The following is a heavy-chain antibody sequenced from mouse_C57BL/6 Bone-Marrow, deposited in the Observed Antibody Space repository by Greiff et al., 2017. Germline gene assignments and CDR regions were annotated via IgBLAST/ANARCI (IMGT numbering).Heavy chain of an antibody. Sequence: VQLQQSGAELVRPGASVKLSCKASGYTFTDYYINWVKQRPGQGLEWIARIYPGSGNTYYNEKFKGKATLTAEKSSSTAYMQLSSLTSEDSAVYFCARRRELGWYFDVWGTGTTVTVSS. CDR2: IYPGSGNT. D-gene: IGHD4-1*01. V-gene: IGHV1-76*01. J-gene: IGHJ1*03. CDR3: ARRRELGWYFDV. CDR1: GYTFTDYY.